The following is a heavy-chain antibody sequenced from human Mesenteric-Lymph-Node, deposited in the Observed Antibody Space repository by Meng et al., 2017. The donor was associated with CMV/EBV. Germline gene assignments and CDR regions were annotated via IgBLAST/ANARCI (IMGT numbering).Heavy chain of an antibody. J-gene: IGHJ4*02. CDR2: IYSGGSSS. CDR3: AKYYSNHFEY. Sequence: CVDSGLTFSSYDMSWVRQAPGKGLEWVSVIYSGGSSSYSPNSVKGRFTSSRDNSKNTLYLQMNSLRAEDTAIYYCAKYYSNHFEYWGQGTLVTVSS. D-gene: IGHD4-11*01. CDR1: GLTFSSYD. V-gene: IGHV3-23*03.